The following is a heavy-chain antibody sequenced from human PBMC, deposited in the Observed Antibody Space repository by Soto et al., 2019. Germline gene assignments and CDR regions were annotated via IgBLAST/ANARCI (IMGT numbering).Heavy chain of an antibody. CDR3: ARTDCSSPSCYNYYYYGMDV. D-gene: IGHD2-2*01. Sequence: QVQLVQSGTEVKKPGASVKVSCKTSGYSFTKYGLHWVRQAPGQRLEWMGWINPGNGDTKYSQKFQGRVTITRDTSATTPYRKLSSLRSEDSALFYGARTDCSSPSCYNYYYYGMDVGGQGTTVTVSS. CDR1: GYSFTKYG. CDR2: INPGNGDT. J-gene: IGHJ6*02. V-gene: IGHV1-3*01.